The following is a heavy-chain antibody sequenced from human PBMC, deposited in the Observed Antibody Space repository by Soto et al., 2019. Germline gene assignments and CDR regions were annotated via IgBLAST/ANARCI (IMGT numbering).Heavy chain of an antibody. CDR1: GFIFKNYA. J-gene: IGHJ4*02. D-gene: IGHD2-15*01. V-gene: IGHV3-30*04. Sequence: GGSLRLSCAGSGFIFKNYALNWVRQAPGKGLEWVASITRDGYNKYYADSVKGRFTISRDNSRDTLSLQMTALTIEDSSVYYFSKGIGRRSSVVMGYCGPRTRVTVFS. CDR2: ITRDGYNK. CDR3: SKGIGRRSSVVMGY.